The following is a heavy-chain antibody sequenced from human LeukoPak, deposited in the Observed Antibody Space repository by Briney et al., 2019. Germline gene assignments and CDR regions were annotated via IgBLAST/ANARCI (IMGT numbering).Heavy chain of an antibody. V-gene: IGHV1-18*01. Sequence: GASVKVSCKASGYTFTSYGISWVRQAPGQGLEWMGWISAYNGNTNYAQKFQGRVTMTRDTSISTAYMELSRLRSDDTAVYYCARDLHIAVESYWGQGTLVTVSS. CDR3: ARDLHIAVESY. J-gene: IGHJ4*02. CDR2: ISAYNGNT. CDR1: GYTFTSYG. D-gene: IGHD6-19*01.